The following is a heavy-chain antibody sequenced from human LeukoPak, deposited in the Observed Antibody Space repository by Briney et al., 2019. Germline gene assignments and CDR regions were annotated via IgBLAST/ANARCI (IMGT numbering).Heavy chain of an antibody. J-gene: IGHJ4*02. CDR1: GFNFNIYS. V-gene: IGHV3-48*01. CDR2: ITSSSSTI. CDR3: ARSTEWYADY. Sequence: PGGSLRLSCAASGFNFNIYSMNSVRQAPGKGLEWVSYITSSSSTIYYADSVRGRFIISRDNAKKSVYLQLNNLRADDTAVYYCARSTEWYADYWGQGTLVTVSS. D-gene: IGHD3-3*01.